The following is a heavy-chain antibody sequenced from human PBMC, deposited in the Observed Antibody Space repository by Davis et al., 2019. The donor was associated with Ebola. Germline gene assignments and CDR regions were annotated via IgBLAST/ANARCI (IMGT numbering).Heavy chain of an antibody. V-gene: IGHV1-18*01. CDR2: ISAYNGNT. CDR3: ARVARRTLLRFGGGMDV. D-gene: IGHD3-10*01. CDR1: RGTFSSYT. Sequence: ASVKVSCKASRGTFSSYTISWVRQAPGQGLEWMGWISAYNGNTNYAQKLQGRVTMTTDTSTSTAYMELRSLRSDDTAVYYCARVARRTLLRFGGGMDVWGKGTTVTVSS. J-gene: IGHJ6*04.